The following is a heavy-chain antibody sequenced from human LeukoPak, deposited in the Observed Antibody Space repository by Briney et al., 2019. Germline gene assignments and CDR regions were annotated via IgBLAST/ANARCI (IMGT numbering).Heavy chain of an antibody. D-gene: IGHD3-22*01. Sequence: SETLSLTCTVSGGSISSYYWSWIRQPPGKGLEWIGYIYYSGSTNYNPSLKSRVTISVDTSKNQFSLKLSSVTAADTAVYYCARFDNGSSGYSNYYFDYWGQGTLVTVSS. V-gene: IGHV4-59*12. J-gene: IGHJ4*02. CDR2: IYYSGST. CDR3: ARFDNGSSGYSNYYFDY. CDR1: GGSISSYY.